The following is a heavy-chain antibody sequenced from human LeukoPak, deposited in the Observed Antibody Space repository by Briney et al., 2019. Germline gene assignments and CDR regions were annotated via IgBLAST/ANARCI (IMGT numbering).Heavy chain of an antibody. Sequence: GSLSLSWAASGFTISSYSMIWVRQAPGKGLEWVSYISSSSSTICYADSVKGRFTISRDNAKNSMYLHMNSLRDEDTAVYYCARRAFYSGSRGDFDYWGQGPLV. CDR3: ARRAFYSGSRGDFDY. J-gene: IGHJ4*02. CDR2: ISSSSSTI. CDR1: GFTISSYS. D-gene: IGHD5-12*01. V-gene: IGHV3-48*02.